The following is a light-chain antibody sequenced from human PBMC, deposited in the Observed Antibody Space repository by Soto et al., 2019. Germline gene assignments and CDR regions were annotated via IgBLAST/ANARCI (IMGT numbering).Light chain of an antibody. CDR2: DAS. CDR1: QSVSSY. J-gene: IGKJ1*01. CDR3: QQYNNWPRT. V-gene: IGKV3-11*01. Sequence: EIVLTQSPATLSLSPGERATLSCRASQSVSSYLAWYQQKPGQAPRLLIYDASNRATGIPARFSGSGSGTDFTLTNSSLEPEDFAVYYCQQYNNWPRTFGQGTKVDIK.